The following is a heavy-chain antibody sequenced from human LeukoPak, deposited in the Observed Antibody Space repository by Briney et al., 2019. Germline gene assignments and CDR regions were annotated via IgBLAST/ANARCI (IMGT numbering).Heavy chain of an antibody. J-gene: IGHJ6*02. CDR2: ISGNGGTT. Sequence: GGSLRLSCSASGFTFSNYAMHWVRQAPGKGLEYVSAISGNGGTTYYADSVKGRFTISRDNSKNTLYLQMSSLRAEDTALYFCAKGSLSSSWYYSGMDVWGQGTTVTVSS. CDR3: AKGSLSSSWYYSGMDV. D-gene: IGHD6-13*01. CDR1: GFTFSNYA. V-gene: IGHV3-64D*06.